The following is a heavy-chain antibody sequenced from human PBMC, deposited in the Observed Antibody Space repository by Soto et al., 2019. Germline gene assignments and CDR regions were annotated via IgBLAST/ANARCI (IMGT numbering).Heavy chain of an antibody. Sequence: SETLSLTCSVSGGSISSYYWSWIRQPPGKGLEWIGYIYYSGSTNYNPSLKSRVSVSVDTSKNQFSLKLRSVTAADTAVYYCARSHIVGATGWFDPWGQGTLVTVS. CDR1: GGSISSYY. CDR2: IYYSGST. J-gene: IGHJ5*02. D-gene: IGHD1-26*01. V-gene: IGHV4-59*08. CDR3: ARSHIVGATGWFDP.